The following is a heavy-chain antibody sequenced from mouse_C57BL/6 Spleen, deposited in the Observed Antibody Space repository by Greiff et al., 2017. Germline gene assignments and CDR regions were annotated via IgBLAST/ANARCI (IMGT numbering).Heavy chain of an antibody. D-gene: IGHD2-12*01. V-gene: IGHV1-80*01. CDR3: ARRGFYDEGDY. Sequence: VQLQQSGAELVKPGASVKISCKASGYAFRSYWMNWVKQRLGKGLEWIGQIYPGDGDTNYNGKFKGKATLTADKSSSTAYMQLSRLPSEDSAVYCWARRGFYDEGDYGGQGTTLTVSS. CDR1: GYAFRSYW. CDR2: IYPGDGDT. J-gene: IGHJ2*01.